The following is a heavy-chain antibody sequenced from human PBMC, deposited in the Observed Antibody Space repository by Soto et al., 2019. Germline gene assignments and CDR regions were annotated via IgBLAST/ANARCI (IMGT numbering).Heavy chain of an antibody. D-gene: IGHD2-2*01. V-gene: IGHV1-3*01. CDR3: ARDWGGRCNSSSCYVYGMDV. Sequence: ASVKVSCKASGYSFTTYAMHWVRQAPGQRLEWMGWINAGNGNTYYSQKFQGRVTITRDTSASTAYMELSSLRSEDTAVYYCARDWGGRCNSSSCYVYGMDVWGQGTTVTVSS. CDR1: GYSFTTYA. J-gene: IGHJ6*02. CDR2: INAGNGNT.